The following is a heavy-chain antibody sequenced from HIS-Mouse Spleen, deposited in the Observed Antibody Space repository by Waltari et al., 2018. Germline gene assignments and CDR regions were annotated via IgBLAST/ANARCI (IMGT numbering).Heavy chain of an antibody. D-gene: IGHD4-17*01. J-gene: IGHJ4*02. CDR3: ATTLRWGFDY. CDR2: ISAYNGNT. V-gene: IGHV1-18*01. CDR1: GYTFTSYG. Sequence: QVQLRQSGAEVKNPGASVKVACKASGYTFTSYGNSWVRQAPGQGFEGMGWISAYNGNTNYAQKLQGRVTMTTDTSPSTAYMELRSLRSDDTAVYYCATTLRWGFDYWGQGTLVTVSS.